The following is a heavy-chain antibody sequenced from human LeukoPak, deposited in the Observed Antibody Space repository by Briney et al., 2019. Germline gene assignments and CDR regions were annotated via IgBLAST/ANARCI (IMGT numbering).Heavy chain of an antibody. CDR2: INHSGST. V-gene: IGHV4-34*01. Sequence: SETLSLTCAVYGGSFSGYYWSWIRQPPGKGLEWIGEINHSGSTNYNASLKSRVTISVDTSKNQFSLKLSSVTAADTAVYYCARGGVVVVAASHDAFDIRGQGTMVTVSS. CDR3: ARGGVVVVAASHDAFDI. D-gene: IGHD2-15*01. CDR1: GGSFSGYY. J-gene: IGHJ3*02.